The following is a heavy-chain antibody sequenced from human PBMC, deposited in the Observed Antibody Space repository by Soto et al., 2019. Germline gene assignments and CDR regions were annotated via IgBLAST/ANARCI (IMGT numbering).Heavy chain of an antibody. J-gene: IGHJ4*02. CDR3: ARPRYCSSTSCYLREAFDY. CDR1: GFTFSSYA. CDR2: ISGSGGST. Sequence: GGSLRLSCAASGFTFSSYAMSWVRQAPGKGLEWVSAISGSGGSTYYADSVKGRFTISRDNSKNTLYLQMNSLRAEDTAVYYCARPRYCSSTSCYLREAFDYWGQGTLVTVSS. V-gene: IGHV3-23*01. D-gene: IGHD2-2*01.